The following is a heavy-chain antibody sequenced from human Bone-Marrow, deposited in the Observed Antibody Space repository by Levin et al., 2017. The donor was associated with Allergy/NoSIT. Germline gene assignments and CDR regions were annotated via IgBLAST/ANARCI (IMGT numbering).Heavy chain of an antibody. J-gene: IGHJ3*02. Sequence: PGGSLRLSCTVSGGSISGYYWSWIRQPPGKGLEWIGYIYNSGRTNYNPSLKSRVTISVDTSKNQFSLRLTSVTAADTAVYYCATCGDDCIDVFGIWGQGTLVTVSS. D-gene: IGHD2-21*02. CDR2: IYNSGRT. CDR3: ATCGDDCIDVFGI. CDR1: GGSISGYY. V-gene: IGHV4-59*01.